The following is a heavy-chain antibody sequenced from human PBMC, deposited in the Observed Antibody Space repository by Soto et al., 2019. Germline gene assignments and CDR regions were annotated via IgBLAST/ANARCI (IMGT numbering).Heavy chain of an antibody. CDR1: GFTFSSYA. CDR3: AKTANGWFSAFDI. V-gene: IGHV3-23*01. CDR2: ISGSGGTT. Sequence: EVQLLESGGGLVQPGGSLRLSCAASGFTFSSYAMSWVRQAPGKGLEWVSAISGSGGTTYYADSVKGRFTFSRDNSKNPLYLQMNSLRAEDTAVYYCAKTANGWFSAFDIWGQGTMVNVSS. J-gene: IGHJ3*02. D-gene: IGHD6-19*01.